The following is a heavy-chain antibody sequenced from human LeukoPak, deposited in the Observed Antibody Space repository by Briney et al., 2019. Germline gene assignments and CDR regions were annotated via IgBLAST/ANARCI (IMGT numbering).Heavy chain of an antibody. CDR3: ARASSWHYYYGMDV. CDR1: GYTFTSYA. D-gene: IGHD6-13*01. CDR2: INTNTGNP. J-gene: IGHJ6*02. Sequence: ASVKVSCKASGYTFTSYAMNWVRQAPGQGLEWMGWINTNTGNPTYAQGFTGRFVFSLDTSVSTAYLQISSLKAEDTAVYYCARASSWHYYYGMDVWGQGTTVTVSS. V-gene: IGHV7-4-1*02.